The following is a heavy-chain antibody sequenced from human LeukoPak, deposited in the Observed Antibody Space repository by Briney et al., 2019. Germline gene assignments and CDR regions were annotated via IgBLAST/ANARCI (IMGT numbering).Heavy chain of an antibody. CDR3: ARDLVVRGAATHWYFDL. Sequence: GGSLRLSCAASGFTVSSNYMSWVRQAPGKGLEWVSVIYSDGSTYYADSVKGRFTISRDNSKNTLYLQMNSLRAEDTAVYYCARDLVVRGAATHWYFDLWGRGTLVTVSS. J-gene: IGHJ2*01. V-gene: IGHV3-66*01. D-gene: IGHD3-10*01. CDR1: GFTVSSNY. CDR2: IYSDGST.